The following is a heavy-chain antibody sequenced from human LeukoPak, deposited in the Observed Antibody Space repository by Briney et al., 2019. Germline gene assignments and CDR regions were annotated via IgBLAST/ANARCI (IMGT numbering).Heavy chain of an antibody. CDR1: GGSISSANYY. CDR3: GRSAGFVHFDH. CDR2: FYYSGKT. Sequence: SETLSLTCSVSGGSISSANYYWGWIRQPPGTGLDWIGSFYYSGKTYYNPSLKSRVTISVDTPKNQFSLMVRSVTAADTAVYYCGRSAGFVHFDHWGQGTLVTVTS. J-gene: IGHJ4*02. D-gene: IGHD3-16*01. V-gene: IGHV4-39*07.